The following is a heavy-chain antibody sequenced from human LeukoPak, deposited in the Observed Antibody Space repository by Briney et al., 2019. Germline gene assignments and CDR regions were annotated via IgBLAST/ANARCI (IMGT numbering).Heavy chain of an antibody. CDR1: GFTFSDYY. CDR3: ARDMFTAMVTWGGFDP. Sequence: PGGSLRLSCAASGFTFSDYYMSLIRQAPGKGLEWVSYISSSGSTIYYADSVKGRFTISRDNAKNSLYLQMNSLRAEDTAVYYCARDMFTAMVTWGGFDPWGQGTLVTVSS. D-gene: IGHD5-18*01. CDR2: ISSSGSTI. J-gene: IGHJ5*02. V-gene: IGHV3-11*01.